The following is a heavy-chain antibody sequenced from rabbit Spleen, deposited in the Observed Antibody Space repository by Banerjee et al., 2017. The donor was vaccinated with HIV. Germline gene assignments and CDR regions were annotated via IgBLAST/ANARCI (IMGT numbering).Heavy chain of an antibody. V-gene: IGHV1S40*01. CDR1: GFDFSNNYV. CDR3: ARDPAYDNAGAL. Sequence: QSLEESGGGLVQPGTSLTLTCKASGFDFSNNYVMCWVRQAPGKGLEWIGCIYTGSGTTYYASWAKGRFTISKTSSTTVTLQMTSLTAADTATYFCARDPAYDNAGALWGPGTLVTVS. J-gene: IGHJ4*01. CDR2: IYTGSGTT. D-gene: IGHD4-2*01.